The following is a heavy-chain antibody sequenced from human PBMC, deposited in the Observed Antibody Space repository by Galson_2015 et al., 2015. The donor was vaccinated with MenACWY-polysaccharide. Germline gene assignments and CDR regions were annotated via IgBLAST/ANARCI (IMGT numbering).Heavy chain of an antibody. D-gene: IGHD6-13*01. Sequence: SVKVSCKGSGYTFTTIAINWVRQAPGQGLEWMAWMSPTSGNTGSAQKFQGRVTLTWNTYISTAYMELSSLRSEDTAVYYCARGGRRGFWYEGDYWGQGTLVTVSS. CDR1: GYTFTTIA. CDR2: MSPTSGNT. V-gene: IGHV1-8*01. J-gene: IGHJ4*02. CDR3: ARGGRRGFWYEGDY.